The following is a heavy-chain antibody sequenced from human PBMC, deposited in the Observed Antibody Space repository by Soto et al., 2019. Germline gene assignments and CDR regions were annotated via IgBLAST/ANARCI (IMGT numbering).Heavy chain of an antibody. Sequence: GASVKVSCKASGYTFTSYDINWVRQATGQGLEWMGWMNPNSGNTGYAQKFQGRVTMTRNTSISTAYMELSSLRCEDTAVYYCARGVTMVRGPTRYHYYVMDVWGQGTKVTFSS. CDR3: ARGVTMVRGPTRYHYYVMDV. CDR2: MNPNSGNT. V-gene: IGHV1-8*01. J-gene: IGHJ6*02. D-gene: IGHD3-10*01. CDR1: GYTFTSYD.